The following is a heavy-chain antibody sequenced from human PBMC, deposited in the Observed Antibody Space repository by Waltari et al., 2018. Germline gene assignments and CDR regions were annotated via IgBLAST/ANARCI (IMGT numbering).Heavy chain of an antibody. CDR2: IYSGGST. CDR3: ARASSRISFQH. J-gene: IGHJ1*01. D-gene: IGHD6-13*01. CDR1: GFTVSSNY. V-gene: IGHV3-53*02. Sequence: EVQLVETGGGLIQPGGSLRLSCAASGFTVSSNYMSCVRKAPGKRLDWVSVIYSGGSTYYAGSVKGRFTISRDNPKNTLYLQMNSLRAEDTAVYYSARASSRISFQHWGQGTLVTVSS.